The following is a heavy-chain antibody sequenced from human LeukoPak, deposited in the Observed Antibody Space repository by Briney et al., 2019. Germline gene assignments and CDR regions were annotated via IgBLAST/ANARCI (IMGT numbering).Heavy chain of an antibody. J-gene: IGHJ6*03. D-gene: IGHD5/OR15-5a*01. Sequence: PGGSLRLSCAASGFTISTYGMNWVRQAPGKGLEWVSVIYSGGSTYYADSVKGRFTISRDNSKNTLYLQMNSLRAEDTAVYYCARVPSRSYYYYYMDVWGKGTTVTISS. CDR1: GFTISTYG. CDR3: ARVPSRSYYYYYMDV. V-gene: IGHV3-66*01. CDR2: IYSGGST.